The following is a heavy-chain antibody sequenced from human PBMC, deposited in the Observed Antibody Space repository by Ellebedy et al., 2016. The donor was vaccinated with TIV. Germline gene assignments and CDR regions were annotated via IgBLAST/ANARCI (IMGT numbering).Heavy chain of an antibody. CDR3: VKDLGYCDTTSCYRFSYFDS. D-gene: IGHD2-2*02. CDR1: AFIFSGYG. CDR2: VRSNGGST. J-gene: IGHJ4*02. Sequence: PRGSLRLSCLASAFIFSGYGMHWVRQAPGKGLEYVAGVRSNGGSTHYADSVKGRFTISRDNSKHTLYLQVSSLRAEDTAVYYCVKDLGYCDTTSCYRFSYFDSWGQGTLVTVSA. V-gene: IGHV3-64D*06.